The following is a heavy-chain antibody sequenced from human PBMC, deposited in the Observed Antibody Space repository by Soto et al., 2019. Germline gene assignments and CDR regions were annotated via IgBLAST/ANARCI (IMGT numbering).Heavy chain of an antibody. CDR1: GFTFSNYY. CDR2: ISSSGSTI. V-gene: IGHV3-11*01. J-gene: IGHJ6*03. Sequence: GGSLRLSCAASGFTFSNYYMSWIRQAPGKGLEWVSYISSSGSTIYYADSGKGRFTISRDNAKNSLYLQMNSLRAEDTAVYYCARDERPVTPTYYYYYYMDVWGKGTTVTVSS. D-gene: IGHD4-17*01. CDR3: ARDERPVTPTYYYYYYMDV.